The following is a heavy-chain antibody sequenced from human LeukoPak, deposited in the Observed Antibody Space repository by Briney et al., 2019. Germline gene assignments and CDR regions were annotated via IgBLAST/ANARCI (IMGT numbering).Heavy chain of an antibody. Sequence: ASVKVSCKASGGTFSSYAISWVRQAPRQGLEWMGGIIPIFGTANYAQKFQGRVTITADESTSTAYMELSSLRSEDTAVYYCARADSSGWYEDYWGQGTLVTVSS. J-gene: IGHJ4*02. CDR1: GGTFSSYA. CDR2: IIPIFGTA. CDR3: ARADSSGWYEDY. V-gene: IGHV1-69*13. D-gene: IGHD6-19*01.